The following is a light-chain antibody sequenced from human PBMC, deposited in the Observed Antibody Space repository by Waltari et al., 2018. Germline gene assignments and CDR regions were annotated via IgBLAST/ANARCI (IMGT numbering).Light chain of an antibody. Sequence: QSALTQPASVSGSPGQSITISCTGTNSDVGGYDYVSWYQQHAGQAPKLVIYDVSNRPSGGSNRFSGSKSGNTASLTIAGLQAEDEANYYCNSYSTTSAPVVFGGGTTLTVL. V-gene: IGLV2-14*03. J-gene: IGLJ2*01. CDR2: DVS. CDR1: NSDVGGYDY. CDR3: NSYSTTSAPVV.